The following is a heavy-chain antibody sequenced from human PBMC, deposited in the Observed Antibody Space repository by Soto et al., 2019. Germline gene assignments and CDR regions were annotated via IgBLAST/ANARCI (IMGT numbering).Heavy chain of an antibody. CDR2: TYYRSRWFN. V-gene: IGHV6-1*01. J-gene: IGHJ4*02. Sequence: SQTLSLTCVISGDSVSSNIATWGWIRQSPSRGLEWLGRTYYRSRWFNDYAVSVKSRITINPDTSKNQFSLQLNSVSPEDTAVYYCARGYSTGWYYFDYWGQGTLITVSS. CDR1: GDSVSSNIAT. D-gene: IGHD6-19*01. CDR3: ARGYSTGWYYFDY.